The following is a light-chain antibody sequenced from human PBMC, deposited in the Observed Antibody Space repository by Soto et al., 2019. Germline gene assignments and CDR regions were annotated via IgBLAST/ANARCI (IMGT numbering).Light chain of an antibody. CDR2: DAS. CDR3: QHLINYPIT. Sequence: EIVLTHSPATLSLSPGERATLSCSASQSVSNYLAWYQQKPGQAPRLVIYDASNRAAGIPARFSGSGSGTEFTLTISSMQSEDFATYYCQHLINYPITFGQGTRLEIK. V-gene: IGKV3-11*01. CDR1: QSVSNY. J-gene: IGKJ5*01.